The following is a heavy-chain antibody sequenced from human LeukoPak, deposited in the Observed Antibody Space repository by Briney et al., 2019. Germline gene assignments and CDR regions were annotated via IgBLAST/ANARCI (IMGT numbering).Heavy chain of an antibody. Sequence: ASVKVSCKASGYTFTNYTINWVRLAPGQGLEWMGRINPNSGGTNYAQKFQGRVTMTRDTSISTAYMELSRLRSDDTAVYYCARDVYGMDVWGQGTTVTVSS. V-gene: IGHV1-2*06. CDR2: INPNSGGT. J-gene: IGHJ6*02. CDR3: ARDVYGMDV. CDR1: GYTFTNYT.